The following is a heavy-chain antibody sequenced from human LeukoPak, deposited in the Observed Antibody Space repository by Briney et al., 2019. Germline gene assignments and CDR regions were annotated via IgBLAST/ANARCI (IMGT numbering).Heavy chain of an antibody. CDR1: GGSFSGYY. V-gene: IGHV4-34*01. Sequence: SEALSLTCAVYGGSFSGYYWSWIRQPPGKGLEWIGEINHSGSTNYNPSLKSRVTISVDTSNNHFSLKLNPVPPAATPVYYRARGPKILLMVYAMRPPYDYWGQGPLVTVSS. CDR3: ARGPKILLMVYAMRPPYDY. D-gene: IGHD2-8*01. J-gene: IGHJ4*02. CDR2: INHSGST.